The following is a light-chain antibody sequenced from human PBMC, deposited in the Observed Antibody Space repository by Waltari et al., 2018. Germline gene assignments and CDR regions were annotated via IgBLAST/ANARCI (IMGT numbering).Light chain of an antibody. CDR1: QRNSNW. CDR3: QQYNNYTPKT. J-gene: IGKJ5*01. Sequence: IQVTQSPSTLSASVGDRVTITCRATQRNSNWLAWYQQKPGKAPKLLIYKASTLESGVPSRFSGSGSGTEFTLTISSLQPDDFATYFCQQYNNYTPKTFGQGTRLEIK. CDR2: KAS. V-gene: IGKV1-5*01.